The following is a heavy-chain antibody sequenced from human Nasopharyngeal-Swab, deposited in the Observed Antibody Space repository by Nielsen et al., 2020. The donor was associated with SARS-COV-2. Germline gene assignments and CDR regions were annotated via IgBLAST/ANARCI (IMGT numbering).Heavy chain of an antibody. D-gene: IGHD2-2*01. V-gene: IGHV5-51*01. CDR3: AAGGYQLPGGYYYYGMDA. CDR1: GYSFTSYW. Sequence: GESLKISCKGSGYSFTSYWIGWVRQMPGKGLEWMGIIYPGDSDTRYSPSFQGQVTISADKSISTAYLQWSSLKASDTAMYYCAAGGYQLPGGYYYYGMDAWGQGTTVTVSS. CDR2: IYPGDSDT. J-gene: IGHJ6*02.